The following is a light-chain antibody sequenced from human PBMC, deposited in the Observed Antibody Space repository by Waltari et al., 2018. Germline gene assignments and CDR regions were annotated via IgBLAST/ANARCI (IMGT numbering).Light chain of an antibody. CDR2: NSA. CDR1: QSISSD. V-gene: IGKV3-15*01. CDR3: QHYNNRPVT. J-gene: IGKJ4*01. Sequence: EIVMTQSPATLSVSPGERATLSCRASQSISSDLAWYQQKPGQAPRPLSYNSATRASRIPARFSGSGSGTEFTLTISSMQSEDFAVYSCQHYNNRPVTFGGGTKV.